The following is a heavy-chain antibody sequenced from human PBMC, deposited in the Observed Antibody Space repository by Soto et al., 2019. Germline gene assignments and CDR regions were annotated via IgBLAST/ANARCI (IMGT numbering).Heavy chain of an antibody. CDR1: GFTFDDYA. V-gene: IGHV3-9*01. Sequence: PGGSLRLSCAASGFTFDDYAMHWVRQAPGKGLEWVSGISWNSGSIGHADSVKGRFTISRDNAKNSLYLQMNSLRAEDTAVYYCARGRAYYHYMDVWGKGTTVTVSS. CDR3: ARGRAYYHYMDV. CDR2: ISWNSGSI. J-gene: IGHJ6*03.